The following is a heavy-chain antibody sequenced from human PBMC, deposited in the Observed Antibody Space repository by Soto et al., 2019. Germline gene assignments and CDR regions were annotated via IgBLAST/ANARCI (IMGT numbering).Heavy chain of an antibody. CDR2: IKSKTDGGTT. D-gene: IGHD2-15*01. CDR1: GFTCSNAW. CDR3: TTLGYCSGGSCYGLDIYYYYYMDV. Sequence: GGSLRLSCAASGFTCSNAWMSWVRQAPGKGLEWVGRIKSKTDGGTTDYAAPVKGRFTISRDDSKNTLYLQMNSLKTEDTAVYYCTTLGYCSGGSCYGLDIYYYYYMDVWGKGTTVTVSS. J-gene: IGHJ6*03. V-gene: IGHV3-15*01.